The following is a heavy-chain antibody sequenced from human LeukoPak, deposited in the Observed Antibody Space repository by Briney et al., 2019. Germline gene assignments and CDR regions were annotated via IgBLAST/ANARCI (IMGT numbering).Heavy chain of an antibody. CDR1: GFTFSSYS. D-gene: IGHD3-10*01. CDR3: ARDWTAGGYGY. Sequence: PGGSLRLSCAASGFTFSSYSMNWVRQAPGKGLEWVSSISSSGSHMYYADSVKGRFTISRDNAKNSLYLQMNSLRAEDTAVYYCARDWTAGGYGYWGQGTLVTVSS. V-gene: IGHV3-21*01. CDR2: ISSSGSHM. J-gene: IGHJ4*02.